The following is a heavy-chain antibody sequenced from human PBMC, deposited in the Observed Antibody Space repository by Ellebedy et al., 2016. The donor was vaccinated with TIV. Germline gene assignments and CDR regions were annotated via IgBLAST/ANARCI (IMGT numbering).Heavy chain of an antibody. D-gene: IGHD6-19*01. CDR1: GFPVSDNY. CDR2: IYDDGRT. J-gene: IGHJ3*02. Sequence: GESLKISCAASGFPVSDNYMTWVRQAPGKGLEWVSLIYDDGRTYYADSVKGRFTISRDHSKNTLYLLMNSLRTEDTAVYYCARDDARGSRVGGTDAFDIWGQGTMVTVSS. CDR3: ARDDARGSRVGGTDAFDI. V-gene: IGHV3-66*01.